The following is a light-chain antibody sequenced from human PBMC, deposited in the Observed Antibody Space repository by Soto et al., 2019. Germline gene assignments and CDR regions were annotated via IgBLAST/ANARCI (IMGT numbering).Light chain of an antibody. CDR3: GSWDSSLSAYV. V-gene: IGLV1-51*01. Sequence: ELAQPPSVSAAPGQKVTISCSGSSSNIGGNSVSWYQQLPGTAPKLLIYDDNKRPSGIPDRFSGSKSGTSATPGITGFQTGDEADYYCGSWDSSLSAYVFGTGTKVTVL. J-gene: IGLJ1*01. CDR1: SSNIGGNS. CDR2: DDN.